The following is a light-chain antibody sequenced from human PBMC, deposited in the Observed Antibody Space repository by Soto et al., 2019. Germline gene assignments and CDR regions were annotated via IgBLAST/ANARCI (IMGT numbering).Light chain of an antibody. J-gene: IGKJ5*01. V-gene: IGKV3-20*01. CDR2: GAS. CDR3: QQYTSSLIT. CDR1: QSVSSSY. Sequence: EIVLTQSPGTLSLSQGDRATLSCRASQSVSSSYLAWYQQKPGQAPRLLIYGASIRATGIPDRFSGSGSGTDFTLTISRLEPEDFAVYYCQQYTSSLITFGQGTRLEIK.